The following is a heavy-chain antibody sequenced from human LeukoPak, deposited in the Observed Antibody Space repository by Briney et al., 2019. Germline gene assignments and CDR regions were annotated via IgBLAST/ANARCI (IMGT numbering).Heavy chain of an antibody. CDR1: GFTFSSYS. J-gene: IGHJ4*02. D-gene: IGHD3-22*01. V-gene: IGHV3-48*04. CDR2: ISSGSSTI. Sequence: GGSLRLSCAASGFTFSSYSIDWVRQAPGKGLEWLSYISSGSSTIYYGDSVKGRFTISRDNAKKSVYLQMNSLRAEDTAVYYCARVWSSGYTKDYWGQGTLVTVSS. CDR3: ARVWSSGYTKDY.